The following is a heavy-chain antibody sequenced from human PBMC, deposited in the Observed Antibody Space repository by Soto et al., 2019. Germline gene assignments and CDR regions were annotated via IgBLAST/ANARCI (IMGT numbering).Heavy chain of an antibody. D-gene: IGHD4-17*01. CDR2: ISGSSVSK. Sequence: GGSLRLSCAASGFIFNDYYMSWIRQAPGKGLEWLSNISGSSVSKKYADAGKGRFTISRDNAKKSLYLEMHSLRAEDTAVYYCARYAAEVTTFFDQWGQGTLVTV. J-gene: IGHJ4*02. CDR1: GFIFNDYY. CDR3: ARYAAEVTTFFDQ. V-gene: IGHV3-11*06.